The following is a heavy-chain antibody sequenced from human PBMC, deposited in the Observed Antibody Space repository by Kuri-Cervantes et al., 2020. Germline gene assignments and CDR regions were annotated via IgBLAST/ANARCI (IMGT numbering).Heavy chain of an antibody. CDR1: GYSFTSYC. CDR3: ARRRSTGGVCFDP. Sequence: QVSCKGSGYSFTSYCSGWVRQLPGKGLEWMGIIYPCDSDTRYSPSFQDQVTISADKSISTAYLQWSSLQASDTAMYYCARRRSTGGVCFDPWGQGTPVTVSS. J-gene: IGHJ5*02. V-gene: IGHV5-51*01. CDR2: IYPCDSDT. D-gene: IGHD4-17*01.